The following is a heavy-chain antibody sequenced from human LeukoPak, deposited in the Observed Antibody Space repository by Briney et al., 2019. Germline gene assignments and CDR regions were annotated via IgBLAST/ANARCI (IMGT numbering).Heavy chain of an antibody. CDR1: GGSINSYY. D-gene: IGHD6-13*01. V-gene: IGHV4-59*08. J-gene: IGHJ4*02. CDR2: IYYSGST. CDR3: ARQGHQIAAVGATTLFDY. Sequence: TSETLSLTCTVSGGSINSYYWSWIRQPPGKGLEWIGYIYYSGSTNYNPSLKSRVSISVDTSKNQFSLKLSSVTAADTAVYYCARQGHQIAAVGATTLFDYWGQGTLVTVSS.